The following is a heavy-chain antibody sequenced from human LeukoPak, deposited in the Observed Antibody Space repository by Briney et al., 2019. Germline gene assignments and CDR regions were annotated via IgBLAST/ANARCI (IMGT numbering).Heavy chain of an antibody. V-gene: IGHV4-59*01. CDR3: ASGGLSYDSSGYDY. D-gene: IGHD3-22*01. CDR2: IYYSGST. Sequence: SETLSLTCTVSGGSISSYYGSWIRQPPGKGLEWIGYIYYSGSTNYNPSLKSRVTISVDTSKNQFSLKLSSVTAADTAVYYCASGGLSYDSSGYDYWGQGTLVTVSS. CDR1: GGSISSYY. J-gene: IGHJ4*02.